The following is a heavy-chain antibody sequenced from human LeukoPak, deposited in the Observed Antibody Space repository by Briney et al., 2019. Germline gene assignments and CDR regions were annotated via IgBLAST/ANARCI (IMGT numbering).Heavy chain of an antibody. CDR1: GYTFTGYY. CDR3: ARPRSRGATRDLGFDY. CDR2: INPNSGGT. J-gene: IGHJ4*02. D-gene: IGHD2-2*01. V-gene: IGHV1-2*02. Sequence: ASVKVSCKASGYTFTGYYMHWVRQAPGQGLEWMGWINPNSGGTNYAQKFQGRVTMTRDTSINTAYMELSRLKSDDTAVYYCARPRSRGATRDLGFDYWGQGTLVTVSS.